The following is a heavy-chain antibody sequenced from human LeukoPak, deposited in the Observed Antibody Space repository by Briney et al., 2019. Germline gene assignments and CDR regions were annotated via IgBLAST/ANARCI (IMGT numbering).Heavy chain of an antibody. Sequence: KPSETLSLTCAVYGGSFSGYYWSWIRQPPEKGLEWIGEINHSGSTNYNPSLKSRVTISVDTSKNQFSLKLSSVTAADTAVYYCARANYYDSSGYSYWGQGTLVTVSS. J-gene: IGHJ4*02. CDR1: GGSFSGYY. CDR2: INHSGST. CDR3: ARANYYDSSGYSY. V-gene: IGHV4-34*01. D-gene: IGHD3-22*01.